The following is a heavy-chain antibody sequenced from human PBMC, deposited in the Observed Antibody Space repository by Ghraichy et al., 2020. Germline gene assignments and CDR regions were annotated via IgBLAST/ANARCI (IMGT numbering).Heavy chain of an antibody. CDR2: IYYSGST. CDR3: ARRGYDSSGYSY. D-gene: IGHD3-22*01. CDR1: GGSISSSSYY. Sequence: SETLSLTCTVSGGSISSSSYYWGWIRQPPGKGLEWIGSIYYSGSTYYNPSLKSRVTISVDTSKNQFSLKLSSVTAAYTAVYYCARRGYDSSGYSYWGQGTLVTVSS. V-gene: IGHV4-39*07. J-gene: IGHJ4*02.